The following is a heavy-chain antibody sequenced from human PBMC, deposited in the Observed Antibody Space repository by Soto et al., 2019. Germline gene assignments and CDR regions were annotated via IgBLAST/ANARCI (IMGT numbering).Heavy chain of an antibody. CDR2: VYPDDSDT. CDR1: GYSFLSYW. V-gene: IGHV5-51*01. J-gene: IGHJ5*02. CDR3: ARRYCSGGSRQDWFDP. D-gene: IGHD2-15*01. Sequence: LGESLKISCKGSGYSFLSYWIGWVRQMPGRGLEWMGIVYPDDSDTRYSPSFQGQVTISADKSISTAYLQWSSLKASDTALYYCARRYCSGGSRQDWFDPWGQGTLVTVSS.